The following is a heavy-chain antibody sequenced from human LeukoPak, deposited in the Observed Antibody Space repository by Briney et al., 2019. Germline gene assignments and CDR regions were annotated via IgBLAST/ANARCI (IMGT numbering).Heavy chain of an antibody. CDR2: INPNSGGT. CDR3: AREVAVAGLYYCGMDV. D-gene: IGHD6-19*01. CDR1: GYTFTGYY. Sequence: ASVKVSCKASGYTFTGYYMHWVRQAPGQGLEWMGWINPNSGGTNYAQKFQGWVTMTRDTSISTAYMELSRLRSDDTAVYYCAREVAVAGLYYCGMDVWGQGTTVTVSS. J-gene: IGHJ6*02. V-gene: IGHV1-2*04.